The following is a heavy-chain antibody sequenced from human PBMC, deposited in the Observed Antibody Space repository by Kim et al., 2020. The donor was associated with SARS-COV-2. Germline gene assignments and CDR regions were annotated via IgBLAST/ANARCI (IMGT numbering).Heavy chain of an antibody. V-gene: IGHV3-21*01. CDR2: ISSSSSYI. J-gene: IGHJ4*02. D-gene: IGHD6-19*01. CDR3: ARERRSSGWYSIDY. CDR1: GFTFSSYS. Sequence: GGSLRLSCAASGFTFSSYSMNWVRQAPGKGLEWVSSISSSSSYIYYADSVKGRFTISRDNAKNSLYLQMNSLRAEDTAVYYCARERRSSGWYSIDYWGQGTLVTVSS.